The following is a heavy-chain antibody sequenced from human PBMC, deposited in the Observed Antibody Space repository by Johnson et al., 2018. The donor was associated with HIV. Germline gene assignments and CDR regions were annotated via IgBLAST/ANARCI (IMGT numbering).Heavy chain of an antibody. CDR1: GFTVSSNY. Sequence: MLLVESGGGLVQPGGSLRLSCAASGFTVSSNYMSWVRQAPGKGLEWVSVIYSGDSTYYADSVKGRFTISRDNSKNTLYLQMNSLRAEDTAVYYCVTLVVAPPFDIWGQGTMVTVSS. CDR2: IYSGDST. CDR3: VTLVVAPPFDI. D-gene: IGHD2-15*01. J-gene: IGHJ3*02. V-gene: IGHV3-66*01.